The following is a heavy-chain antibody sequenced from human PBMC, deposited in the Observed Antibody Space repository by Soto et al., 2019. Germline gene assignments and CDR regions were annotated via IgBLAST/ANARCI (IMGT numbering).Heavy chain of an antibody. CDR1: GYSFAGYW. D-gene: IGHD3-22*01. V-gene: IGHV5-10-1*01. CDR3: ARQIYDSDTGPNFQYYFDS. J-gene: IGHJ4*02. Sequence: VESLKISCKGSGYSFAGYWITWVRQKPGKGLEWMGRIDPSDSQTYYSPSFRGHVTISVTKSITTVFLQWSSLRASDTAMYYCARQIYDSDTGPNFQYYFDSWGQGTPVTVSS. CDR2: IDPSDSQT.